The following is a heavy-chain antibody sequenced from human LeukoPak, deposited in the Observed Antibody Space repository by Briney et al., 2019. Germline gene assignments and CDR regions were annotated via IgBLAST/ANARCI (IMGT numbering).Heavy chain of an antibody. D-gene: IGHD6-19*01. CDR1: GLTFSTYW. CDR3: AREGPSGWYYFDY. CDR2: IISGGRST. Sequence: PGRSLRLSCAASGLTFSTYWMHWVRHAPGTGMGWVSHIISGGRSTTYADFVKGRFTISRDNAKNTPYLQINSLRAEDTAVYYCAREGPSGWYYFDYWGQGTLVTVSS. J-gene: IGHJ4*02. V-gene: IGHV3-74*01.